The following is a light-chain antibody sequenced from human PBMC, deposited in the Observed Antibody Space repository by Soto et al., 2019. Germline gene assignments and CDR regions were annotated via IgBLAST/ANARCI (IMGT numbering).Light chain of an antibody. CDR1: QSIRYN. V-gene: IGKV1-39*01. CDR2: AAS. Sequence: DIQLTQSPSSLSTSVGDRVTITCRASQSIRYNLNWYQQKPRGAPKLLISAASSLQGGVPLRFSGSGSGTDSTLTISSLQPEDFATYYCQQSYSTPYTFGQGTSLEIK. J-gene: IGKJ2*01. CDR3: QQSYSTPYT.